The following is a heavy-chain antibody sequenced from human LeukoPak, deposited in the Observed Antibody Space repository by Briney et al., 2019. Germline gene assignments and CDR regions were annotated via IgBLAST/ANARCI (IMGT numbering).Heavy chain of an antibody. CDR2: ISSSGSSI. J-gene: IGHJ3*02. CDR1: GXTFSSYE. D-gene: IGHD3-22*01. CDR3: ARDSHKFDSSGYYPDAFDI. V-gene: IGHV3-48*03. Sequence: GGSLRLSCAASGXTFSSYEMNWVRQAPGKGLEWVSYISSSGSSIYYADSVKGRFTISRDNAKKSLYLQMHSLRAEDTAVYYCARDSHKFDSSGYYPDAFDIWGQGTMVTVSS.